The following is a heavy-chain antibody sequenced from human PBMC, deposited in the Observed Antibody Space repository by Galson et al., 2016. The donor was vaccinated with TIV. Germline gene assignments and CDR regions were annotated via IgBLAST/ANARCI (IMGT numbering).Heavy chain of an antibody. CDR1: GITFRDYY. D-gene: IGHD4/OR15-4a*01. Sequence: SLRLSCAASGITFRDYYMTWIRQAPGKGLEWVSYISSTGISKYYGDSVKGRFTISRDNAKASLYLQMNNLSGDDTAVYYWAGGPTVLTLDYWGQGALVTVSS. J-gene: IGHJ4*02. V-gene: IGHV3-11*01. CDR3: AGGPTVLTLDY. CDR2: ISSTGISK.